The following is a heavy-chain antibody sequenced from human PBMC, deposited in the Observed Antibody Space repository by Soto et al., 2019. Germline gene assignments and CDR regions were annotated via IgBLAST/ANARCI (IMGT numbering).Heavy chain of an antibody. CDR3: ATDSAGRGPFDP. Sequence: TLSLXXXFSGGSLGTNNWSWLRXXPGXXLEWIGYIYHPGSRKYNLSFKNRVTISVDTSKNQFSLTLNSVAATDTAVYYCATDSAGRGPFDPWGQGIPVTVSS. J-gene: IGHJ5*02. D-gene: IGHD3-10*01. CDR1: GGSLGTNN. V-gene: IGHV4-59*12. CDR2: IYHPGSR.